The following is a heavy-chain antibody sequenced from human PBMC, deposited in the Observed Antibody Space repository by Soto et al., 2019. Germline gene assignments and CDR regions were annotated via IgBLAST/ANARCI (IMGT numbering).Heavy chain of an antibody. CDR2: IYWNDDK. J-gene: IGHJ4*02. Sequence: QITLKESSPTLVNPTQTLTLTCTFSGFSLSTSGVGVGWIRQPPGKALEWLAIIYWNDDKRYSPSLKTRLTITKDTSENQVVLTMTNMNPVYTATYYCAHAPGYCSGGSCYYFDHWGQGTLVPVSP. CDR3: AHAPGYCSGGSCYYFDH. D-gene: IGHD2-15*01. V-gene: IGHV2-5*01. CDR1: GFSLSTSGVG.